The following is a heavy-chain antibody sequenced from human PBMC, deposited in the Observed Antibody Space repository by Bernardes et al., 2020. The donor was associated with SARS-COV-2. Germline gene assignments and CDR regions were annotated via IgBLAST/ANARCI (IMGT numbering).Heavy chain of an antibody. V-gene: IGHV1-18*01. CDR3: ARDFLYYDKAGGIYRYAGDNDS. J-gene: IGHJ4*02. Sequence: ASVKVSCKASGYTFTSYGLSWVRQAPGQGLEWMGWISPSNGNTTYAQKVQDRVTMTADTSTNTVYMELRSLRSDDTAIYYCARDFLYYDKAGGIYRYAGDNDSWGKGTLVTVSS. CDR1: GYTFTSYG. D-gene: IGHD3-16*02. CDR2: ISPSNGNT.